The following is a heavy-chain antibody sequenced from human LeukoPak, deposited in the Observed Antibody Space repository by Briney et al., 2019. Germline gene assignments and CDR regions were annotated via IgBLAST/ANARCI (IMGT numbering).Heavy chain of an antibody. Sequence: SETLSLTCTVSGGSINSYYWSWIRQSPGKGLEWIGYIYYSGSTNYNPSLKSRATISADTSKNQFSLKLSSVTAADPAVYYCARAGYSFGLDYWGQGTLVTVSS. CDR2: IYYSGST. CDR3: ARAGYSFGLDY. CDR1: GGSINSYY. D-gene: IGHD5-18*01. V-gene: IGHV4-59*01. J-gene: IGHJ4*02.